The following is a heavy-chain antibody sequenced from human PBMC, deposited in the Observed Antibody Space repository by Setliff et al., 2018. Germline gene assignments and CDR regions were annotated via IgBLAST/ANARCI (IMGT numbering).Heavy chain of an antibody. V-gene: IGHV3-74*01. CDR3: AREMEAAGQRAFDI. D-gene: IGHD6-13*01. CDR1: GFTFSTHW. Sequence: GGSLRLSCAASGFTFSTHWMSWVRQAPGKGLVWVSRVNSDGSSTTYADSVKGRFTMSRDNANNALYLQMNSLTAEDTAVYYCAREMEAAGQRAFDIWGQGTMVT. CDR2: VNSDGSST. J-gene: IGHJ3*02.